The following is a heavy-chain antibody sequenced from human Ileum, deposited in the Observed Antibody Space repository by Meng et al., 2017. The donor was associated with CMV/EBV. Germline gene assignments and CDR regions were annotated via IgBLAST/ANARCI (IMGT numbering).Heavy chain of an antibody. J-gene: IGHJ4*01. D-gene: IGHD3-22*01. CDR1: GFSLSTTGVG. CDR2: IYWDDDK. CDR3: ARNDYDSGPFQY. V-gene: IGHV2-5*02. Sequence: QTTLKESGAAVVNPQRPLVLAGTFSGFSLSTTGVGVCWSRQPRGKGVSWLALIYWDDDKRYSPSLKSRLTITKDPSKNQVVLTMTNMDPVDTATYYCARNDYDSGPFQYWGQGTLVTVSS.